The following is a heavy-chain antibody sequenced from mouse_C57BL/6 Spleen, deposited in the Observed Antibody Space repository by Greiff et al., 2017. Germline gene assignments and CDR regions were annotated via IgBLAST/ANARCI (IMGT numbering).Heavy chain of an antibody. CDR3: ARRGYYSNYVGYVDY. J-gene: IGHJ2*01. CDR2: IDPSDSYT. V-gene: IGHV1-59*01. Sequence: VQLQQPGAELVRPGTSVKLSCKASGYTFTSYWMHWVKQRPGQGLEWIGVIDPSDSYTNYNQKFKGKATLTVDTSSSTAYMQLSSLTSEDSAVYYCARRGYYSNYVGYVDYWGQGTTLTVSS. D-gene: IGHD2-5*01. CDR1: GYTFTSYW.